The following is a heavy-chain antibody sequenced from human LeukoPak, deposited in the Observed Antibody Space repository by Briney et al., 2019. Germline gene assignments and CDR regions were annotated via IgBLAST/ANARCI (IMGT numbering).Heavy chain of an antibody. CDR1: GFTFSSYA. CDR3: ARGSISGANRAPDY. D-gene: IGHD1/OR15-1a*01. Sequence: GGSLRLSCAASGFTFSSYAMSWVRQAPGKGLEWVSAISGSGGTTYYADSVKGRFTISRDNSKNTLYLQMNNLRAEDTAVYYCARGSISGANRAPDYWGQGTLVTVSS. J-gene: IGHJ4*02. V-gene: IGHV3-23*01. CDR2: ISGSGGTT.